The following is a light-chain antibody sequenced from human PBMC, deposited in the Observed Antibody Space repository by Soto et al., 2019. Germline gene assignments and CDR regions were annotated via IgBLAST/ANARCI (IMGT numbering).Light chain of an antibody. V-gene: IGLV2-14*01. Sequence: QSALTQPASVSGSPGQSITISCTGTSSDVGGYDYVSWFQVHPGKAPKLIIYEVNNRPSGVSNRFSGSKSGNTASLTISGLQTEDEADYYCSSYVTTSNYAFGTGTKVTVL. CDR2: EVN. J-gene: IGLJ1*01. CDR3: SSYVTTSNYA. CDR1: SSDVGGYDY.